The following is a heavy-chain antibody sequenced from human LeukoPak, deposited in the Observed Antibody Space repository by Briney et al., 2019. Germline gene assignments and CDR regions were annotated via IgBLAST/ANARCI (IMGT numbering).Heavy chain of an antibody. J-gene: IGHJ4*02. CDR2: IYYSGTI. D-gene: IGHD3-22*01. V-gene: IGHV4-59*01. CDR1: GGSITSYY. Sequence: SETLSLTCTVSGGSITSYYWTWIRQPPGKGLEWIEYIYYSGTINYNPSLKSRVTISVDTSKNQCSLKLSSVTAADTAIYYCAGGGGSGYLKSTYWGQGTLVTVSA. CDR3: AGGGGSGYLKSTY.